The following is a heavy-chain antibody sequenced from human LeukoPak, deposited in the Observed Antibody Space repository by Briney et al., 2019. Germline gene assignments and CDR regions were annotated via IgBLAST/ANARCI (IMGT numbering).Heavy chain of an antibody. CDR1: GGSFSGYY. J-gene: IGHJ5*02. D-gene: IGHD3-10*01. CDR3: ARGHYYGSGSYYNVRSSNWFDP. Sequence: SETLSLTCAVYGGSFSGYYWSWIRQPPGKGLEWIGEINHSGRTNYNPSLKSRVTMSVDTSKNQFSLKLSSVTAADTAVYYCARGHYYGSGSYYNVRSSNWFDPWGQGTLVTVSS. V-gene: IGHV4-34*01. CDR2: INHSGRT.